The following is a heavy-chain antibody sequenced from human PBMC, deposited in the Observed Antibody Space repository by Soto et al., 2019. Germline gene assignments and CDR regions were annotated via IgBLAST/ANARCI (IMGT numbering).Heavy chain of an antibody. CDR1: GFTFSSYA. V-gene: IGHV3-23*01. CDR2: ISAGGSNT. D-gene: IGHD3-10*01. CDR3: ADGGEWAFKFDY. J-gene: IGHJ4*02. Sequence: GGSLRLSCTGSGFTFSSYAMSWVRQAPGKGLEWVSGISAGGSNTYYPDPVKGRFTISRDNSKNTLYLQMNSLRVEDTAVYYCADGGEWAFKFDYWGQGTLVTVSS.